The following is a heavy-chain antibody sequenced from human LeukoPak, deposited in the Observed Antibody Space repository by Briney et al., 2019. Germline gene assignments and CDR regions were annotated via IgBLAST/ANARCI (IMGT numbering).Heavy chain of an antibody. CDR2: IYTSGST. CDR1: GGSISSYY. J-gene: IGHJ4*02. V-gene: IGHV4-4*07. D-gene: IGHD3-22*01. Sequence: SETLSLTCTVSGGSISSYYWSWIRQPAGKGLEWIGRIYTSGSTNYNPSLKSRVTISVDTSKNQFSLKLSSVTAADTAVYYCARDAYDSSGYYLLGDYWGQGTLVTVSS. CDR3: ARDAYDSSGYYLLGDY.